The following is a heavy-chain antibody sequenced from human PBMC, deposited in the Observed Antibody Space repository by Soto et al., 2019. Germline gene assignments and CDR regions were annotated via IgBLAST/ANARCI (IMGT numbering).Heavy chain of an antibody. D-gene: IGHD6-13*01. CDR2: INHSGST. CDR1: GGSLSGYY. V-gene: IGHV4-34*01. CDR3: ARGGPRVYYYYMDV. J-gene: IGHJ6*03. Sequence: PSETLSLTCAVYGGSLSGYYWSWIRQPPGKGLEWIGEINHSGSTNYNPSLKSRVTISVDTSKNQFSLKLSSVTAADTAVYYCARGGPRVYYYYMDVWGKGTTVTVSS.